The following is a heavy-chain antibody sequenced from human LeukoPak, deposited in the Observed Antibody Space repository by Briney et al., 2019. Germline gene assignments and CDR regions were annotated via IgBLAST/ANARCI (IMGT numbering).Heavy chain of an antibody. D-gene: IGHD6-13*01. CDR1: GGSISSSSYY. CDR3: ARHGSAAAREFDY. CDR2: IYYSGST. V-gene: IGHV4-39*01. J-gene: IGHJ4*02. Sequence: SETLSLTCTVSGGSISSSSYYWGWIRQPPGKGLEWIGSIYYSGSTYYNPSLKSRVTISVDTSKTQFSLKLSSVTAADTAVYYCARHGSAAAREFDYWGQGTLVTVSS.